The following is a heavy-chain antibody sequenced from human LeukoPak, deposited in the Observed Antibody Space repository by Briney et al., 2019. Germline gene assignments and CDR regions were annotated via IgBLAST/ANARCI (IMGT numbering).Heavy chain of an antibody. V-gene: IGHV3-9*01. J-gene: IGHJ4*02. CDR3: ARDTYYYGSGSPFYDY. CDR1: GFTFDDYA. CDR2: ISWNSGSI. D-gene: IGHD3-10*01. Sequence: GGSLRLSCAAAGFTFDDYAMHWVRQAPGKGLEWVSGISWNSGSIGYADSVKGRFTISRDNAKNSLYLQMNSLRAEDTALYYCARDTYYYGSGSPFYDYWGQGTLVTVSS.